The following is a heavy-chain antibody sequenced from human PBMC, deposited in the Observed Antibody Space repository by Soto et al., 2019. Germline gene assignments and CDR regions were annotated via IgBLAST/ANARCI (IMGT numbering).Heavy chain of an antibody. Sequence: QVVESGGGLVKPGQSLRLSCAGSGFTFGGYAVAWVRQTPGKGLEWVGFIRSERYGGTAEYAASVKGSFIISRYDYRSVAYRQVNSLKSEDTGVYHWTTIPLNRRGYPFDCWGQGTLVTVAS. J-gene: IGHJ4*02. CDR2: IRSERYGGTA. V-gene: IGHV3-49*04. CDR3: TTIPLNRRGYPFDC. D-gene: IGHD1-1*01. CDR1: GFTFGGYA.